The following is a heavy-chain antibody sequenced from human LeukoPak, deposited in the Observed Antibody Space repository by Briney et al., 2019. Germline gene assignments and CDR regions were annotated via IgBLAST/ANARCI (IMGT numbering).Heavy chain of an antibody. Sequence: SETLSLTCTVSGGSISSSSYYWGWIRQPPGKGLEWIGSIYYSGSTYYNPSLKSRVTISVDTSKNQFSLKLSSVTAADTAVYYCARQGYSGSYAIDYWGQGTLVTVSS. D-gene: IGHD1-26*01. J-gene: IGHJ4*02. V-gene: IGHV4-39*01. CDR1: GGSISSSSYY. CDR3: ARQGYSGSYAIDY. CDR2: IYYSGST.